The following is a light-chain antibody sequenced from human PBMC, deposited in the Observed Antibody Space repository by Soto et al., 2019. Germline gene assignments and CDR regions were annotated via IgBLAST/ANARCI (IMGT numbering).Light chain of an antibody. CDR1: SSDVGGYEY. Sequence: QSVLSHPASVSWSPGHSITISCTGSSSDVGGYEYVSWYQQHPGKAPKLMIYAVSNRPSGVSTRFSGSKSGNTASLTISGLQADDEADYYCSSFTSSSTLHYVFGTGTKVTVL. V-gene: IGLV2-14*01. CDR2: AVS. CDR3: SSFTSSSTLHYV. J-gene: IGLJ1*01.